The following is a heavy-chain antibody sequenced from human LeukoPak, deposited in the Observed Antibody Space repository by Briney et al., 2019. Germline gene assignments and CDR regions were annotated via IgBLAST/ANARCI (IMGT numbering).Heavy chain of an antibody. V-gene: IGHV3-30*18. CDR1: GFTFSSYG. Sequence: GGSLRLSCAASGFTFSSYGMHWVRQAPGKGLEWVAVISYDGSNKYYADSVKGRFTISRDNSKNTLYLQMNSLRAEDTAVYYCAKGGWNSYFDYWGQGTLVTVSS. J-gene: IGHJ4*02. CDR2: ISYDGSNK. CDR3: AKGGWNSYFDY. D-gene: IGHD1-7*01.